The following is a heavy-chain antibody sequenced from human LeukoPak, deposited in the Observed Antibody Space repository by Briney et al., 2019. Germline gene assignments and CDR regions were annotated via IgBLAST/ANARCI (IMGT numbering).Heavy chain of an antibody. D-gene: IGHD3-3*01. CDR3: ARAGSRFLEWLSFSWFDP. V-gene: IGHV1-18*01. Sequence: GASVKVSCKASGYTFTSYGISWVRQAPGQGLEWMGWISAYNGNTNYAQKLQGRVTMTTDTSTSTAYMELRSLRSDDTAVYYCARAGSRFLEWLSFSWFDPWGQGTLVTVSS. CDR1: GYTFTSYG. CDR2: ISAYNGNT. J-gene: IGHJ5*02.